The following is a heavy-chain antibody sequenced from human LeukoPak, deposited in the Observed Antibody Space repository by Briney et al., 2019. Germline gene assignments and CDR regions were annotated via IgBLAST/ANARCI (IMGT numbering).Heavy chain of an antibody. Sequence: SETLSLTCTVSGGSISSYYWSWIRQPPGKGLEGCGYIYYSGSTNYNPSLKSRVTIPVDTSKNQFSLKLRSVTAAAPAVYSCARGSYGDYVSPFAYWGQGTLVTVSS. D-gene: IGHD4-17*01. J-gene: IGHJ4*02. V-gene: IGHV4-59*01. CDR3: ARGSYGDYVSPFAY. CDR2: IYYSGST. CDR1: GGSISSYY.